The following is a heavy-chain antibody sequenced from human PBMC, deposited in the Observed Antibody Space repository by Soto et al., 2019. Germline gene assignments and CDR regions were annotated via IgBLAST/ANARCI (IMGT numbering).Heavy chain of an antibody. D-gene: IGHD6-13*01. CDR3: AREGSSWYDN. Sequence: QVQLVQSGAEVKKPGASVKVSCKASGYTFIRSHMHWVRQAPGQGLEWMGIINAGGGSTDYAQKFQGRVTMTVDTSTTTVYMELNSLRSEDTAVYYCAREGSSWYDNWGQGTLVTVSS. CDR1: GYTFIRSH. J-gene: IGHJ5*02. CDR2: INAGGGST. V-gene: IGHV1-46*01.